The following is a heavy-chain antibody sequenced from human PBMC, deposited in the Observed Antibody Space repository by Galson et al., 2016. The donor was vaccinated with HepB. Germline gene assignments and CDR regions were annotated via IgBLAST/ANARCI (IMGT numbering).Heavy chain of an antibody. CDR2: MGGSDDRT. D-gene: IGHD4-23*01. Sequence: SLRLSCAASGFTLSSNAMAWVRQAPGKGLEWVSAMGGSDDRTDYADPVKGRFPISRDSSKNTLYLQMNSLRVEDTAVYYCAKDLLRWSFDYWGQGTLVTVAS. J-gene: IGHJ4*02. CDR1: GFTLSSNA. CDR3: AKDLLRWSFDY. V-gene: IGHV3-23*01.